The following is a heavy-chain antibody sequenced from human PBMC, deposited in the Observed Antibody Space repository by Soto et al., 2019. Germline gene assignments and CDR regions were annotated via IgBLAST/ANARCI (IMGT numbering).Heavy chain of an antibody. CDR3: AKEPSSGYSSGWYRIHFDY. D-gene: IGHD6-19*01. CDR1: GFTFSSYA. Sequence: GGSLRLSCAASGFTFSSYAMSWVRQAPGKGLEWVSAISGSGGSIYYADSVKGRFTISRDNSKNTLYLQMNSLRAEDTAVYYCAKEPSSGYSSGWYRIHFDYWGQGTLVTVSS. J-gene: IGHJ4*02. CDR2: ISGSGGSI. V-gene: IGHV3-23*01.